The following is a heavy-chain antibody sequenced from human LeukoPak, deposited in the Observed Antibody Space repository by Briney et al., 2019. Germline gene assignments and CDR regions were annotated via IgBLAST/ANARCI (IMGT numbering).Heavy chain of an antibody. J-gene: IGHJ5*02. Sequence: SETLSLTCTVSGGSISSSSYYWGWIRQPPWKGLEWIGSIYYSGSTYYNPSLKSRVTISVDTSKNQFSLKLSSVTAADTAVYYCASAPPPYYYDSSGYYYVSWGQGTLVTVSS. V-gene: IGHV4-39*07. CDR3: ASAPPPYYYDSSGYYYVS. CDR2: IYYSGST. D-gene: IGHD3-22*01. CDR1: GGSISSSSYY.